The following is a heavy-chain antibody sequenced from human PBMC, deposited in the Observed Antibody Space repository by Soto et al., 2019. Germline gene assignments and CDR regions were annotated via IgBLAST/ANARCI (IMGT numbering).Heavy chain of an antibody. CDR1: GFTFSSYA. V-gene: IGHV3-23*01. J-gene: IGHJ6*02. D-gene: IGHD6-13*01. CDR3: AKVNIAAAEKLYYYYGMEV. Sequence: GGSLRVSCAASGFTFSSYAMIWVRQAPGKGLEWVSAISGSGGSTYYADSVKGRFTISRDNSKNTLYLQMNSLRAEDTAVYYCAKVNIAAAEKLYYYYGMEVWGQGTTVTVSS. CDR2: ISGSGGST.